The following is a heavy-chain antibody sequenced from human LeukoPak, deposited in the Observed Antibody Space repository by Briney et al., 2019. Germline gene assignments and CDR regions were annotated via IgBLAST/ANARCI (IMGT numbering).Heavy chain of an antibody. Sequence: GGSLRLSCAVSGFTSSSYWMNRVRQAPGKGLEWVANIKQDGSEKYYVDSVKGRFTISRDNAKNSLYLQINSLRAEDTAVYYCARAPYCIGGSCRFGYWGQGTLVTVSS. D-gene: IGHD2-15*01. CDR2: IKQDGSEK. CDR3: ARAPYCIGGSCRFGY. J-gene: IGHJ4*02. CDR1: GFTSSSYW. V-gene: IGHV3-7*03.